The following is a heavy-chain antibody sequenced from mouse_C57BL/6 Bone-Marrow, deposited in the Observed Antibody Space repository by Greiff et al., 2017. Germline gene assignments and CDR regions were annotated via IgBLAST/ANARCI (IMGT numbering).Heavy chain of an antibody. Sequence: VQLQQSGAELVRPGTSVKVSCKASGYAFTNYLIEWVKQRPGQGLEWIGVINPGSGGTNYNEKFKGKATLTADKSSSTAYLQLSSLTSEDSAVYCCARTITTVVHWYFDVWGTGTTVTVAS. CDR1: GYAFTNYL. CDR3: ARTITTVVHWYFDV. CDR2: INPGSGGT. D-gene: IGHD1-1*01. V-gene: IGHV1-54*01. J-gene: IGHJ1*03.